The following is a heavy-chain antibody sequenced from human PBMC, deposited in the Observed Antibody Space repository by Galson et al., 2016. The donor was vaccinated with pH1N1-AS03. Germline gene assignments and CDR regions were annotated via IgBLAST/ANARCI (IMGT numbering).Heavy chain of an antibody. D-gene: IGHD2-2*01. CDR2: IKQDGSET. CDR1: GLEFSYFW. CDR3: ARDRTVVAASIIYYYGMDV. J-gene: IGHJ6*02. Sequence: LRLSCAASGLEFSYFWMTWVRQAPGKGPEWVANIKQDGSETHYVDSVKGRFAISRDNAKNSLYLQMNSLRAEDTAVYYCARDRTVVAASIIYYYGMDVWGQGTTVTVSS. V-gene: IGHV3-7*03.